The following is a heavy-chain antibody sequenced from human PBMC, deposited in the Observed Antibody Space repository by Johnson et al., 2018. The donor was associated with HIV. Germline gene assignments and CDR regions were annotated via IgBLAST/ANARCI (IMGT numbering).Heavy chain of an antibody. CDR3: ARDTVVTPPHDAFDI. J-gene: IGHJ3*02. V-gene: IGHV3-66*01. D-gene: IGHD4-23*01. Sequence: VQLVESGGGLVQPGGSLRLSCAASGFTVSSNYMSWVRQAPGKGLAWVSVIYSDGSTYHADSVKGRFTISRDNSKNTLYLQMNSLRAEDTAVYYCARDTVVTPPHDAFDIWGQGTMVTVSS. CDR1: GFTVSSNY. CDR2: IYSDGST.